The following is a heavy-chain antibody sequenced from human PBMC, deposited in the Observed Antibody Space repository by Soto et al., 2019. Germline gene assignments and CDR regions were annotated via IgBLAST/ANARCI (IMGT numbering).Heavy chain of an antibody. Sequence: QITLKESGPTLVKPTQTLTLTCTFSGFSLSTSGVGVGWIRQPPGKALEWLALIYWDDDKRYSPSLKSRLTITKDTSKNQVVLTMTNMDPVDTATYYCAHRRGGYYLDYWGQGTLVTGSS. D-gene: IGHD3-16*01. CDR3: AHRRGGYYLDY. CDR2: IYWDDDK. CDR1: GFSLSTSGVG. V-gene: IGHV2-5*02. J-gene: IGHJ4*02.